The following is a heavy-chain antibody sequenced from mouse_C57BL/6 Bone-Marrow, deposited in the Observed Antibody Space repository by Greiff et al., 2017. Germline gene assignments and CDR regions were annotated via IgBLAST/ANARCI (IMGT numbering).Heavy chain of an antibody. Sequence: QVQLQQPGAELVKPGASVKLSCKASGYTFTSYWMQWVKQRPGQGLEWIGEIDPSDSYTNYNQKFKGKATLTVDTSSSTAYMQLSSLTSEDSAVYYCASWGITTVVNLDYWGQGTTLTVSS. CDR3: ASWGITTVVNLDY. V-gene: IGHV1-50*01. J-gene: IGHJ2*01. D-gene: IGHD1-1*01. CDR1: GYTFTSYW. CDR2: IDPSDSYT.